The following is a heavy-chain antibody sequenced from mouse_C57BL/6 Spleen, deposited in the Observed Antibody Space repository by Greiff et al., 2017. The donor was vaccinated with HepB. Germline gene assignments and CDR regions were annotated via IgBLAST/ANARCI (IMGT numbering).Heavy chain of an antibody. CDR1: GYTFTSYW. D-gene: IGHD3-2*02. J-gene: IGHJ3*01. V-gene: IGHV1-55*01. CDR3: AGEQLRPPWFAY. CDR2: IYPGSGST. Sequence: VKLQQSGAELVKPGASVKMSCKASGYTFTSYWITWVKQRPGQGLEWIGDIYPGSGSTNYNEKFKSKATLTVDTSSSTAYMQLSSLTSEDSAVYYCAGEQLRPPWFAYWGQGTLVTVSA.